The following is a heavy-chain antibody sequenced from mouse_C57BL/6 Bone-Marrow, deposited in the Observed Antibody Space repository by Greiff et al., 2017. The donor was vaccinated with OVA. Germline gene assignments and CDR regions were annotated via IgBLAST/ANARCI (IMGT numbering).Heavy chain of an antibody. CDR3: TFYYYYAMDY. D-gene: IGHD2-1*01. CDR2: IDPENGDT. J-gene: IGHJ4*01. V-gene: IGHV14-4*01. CDR1: GFNIKDDY. Sequence: VQLQQSGAELVRPGASVKLSCTASGFNIKDDYMHWVKQRPEQGLEWIGWIDPENGDTEYASQFQGKATITADTSSTTAYLQLSSLTSDDTAVYYCTFYYYYAMDYWGQGTSVTVSS.